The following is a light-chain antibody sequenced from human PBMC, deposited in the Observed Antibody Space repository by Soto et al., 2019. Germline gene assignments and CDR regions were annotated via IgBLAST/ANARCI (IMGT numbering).Light chain of an antibody. CDR3: QSYDSSLSAWV. Sequence: QSVLTQPPSVSGAPGQTVTISCTGNNSNIGAGYDVHWYHQLPGTAPQLLIYANSNRPSGVPDRFSGSKSGTSASLAITGLQAEDEADYYCQSYDSSLSAWVFGGGTQLTVL. J-gene: IGLJ3*02. CDR2: ANS. CDR1: NSNIGAGYD. V-gene: IGLV1-40*01.